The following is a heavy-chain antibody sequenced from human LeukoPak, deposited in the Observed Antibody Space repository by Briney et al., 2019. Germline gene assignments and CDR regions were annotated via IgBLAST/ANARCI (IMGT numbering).Heavy chain of an antibody. J-gene: IGHJ4*02. CDR2: INPNSGDT. Sequence: GASVKVSCKASGYTFTGYYIQWVRQAPGQGLERMGWINPNSGDTKYAQKFQGRVTMTRDTSISTAYMELSRLRSDDTAVYYCARDYSGSYSKFDYWGQGTLVTVSS. CDR1: GYTFTGYY. D-gene: IGHD1-26*01. V-gene: IGHV1-2*02. CDR3: ARDYSGSYSKFDY.